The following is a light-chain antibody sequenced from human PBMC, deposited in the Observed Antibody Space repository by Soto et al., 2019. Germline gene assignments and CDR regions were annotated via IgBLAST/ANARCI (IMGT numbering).Light chain of an antibody. CDR1: QNINNW. J-gene: IGKJ1*01. Sequence: DFQMTQSPSTLSASVGDRVTITCRASQNINNWVAWYQQKPGKAPKFLIYDASTLQRGVPSRFSGSGFGTEFSLTISSLQPDDFGSYYCQHPRTFGQGTKVEIK. CDR2: DAS. CDR3: QHPRT. V-gene: IGKV1-5*01.